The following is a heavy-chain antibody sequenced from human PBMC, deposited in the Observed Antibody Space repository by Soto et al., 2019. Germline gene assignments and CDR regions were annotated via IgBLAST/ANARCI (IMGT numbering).Heavy chain of an antibody. CDR3: TRGIGPSCCGYFDH. V-gene: IGHV3-9*01. D-gene: IGHD2-15*01. CDR2: ISWTGGTI. J-gene: IGHJ4*02. CDR1: GFTFDDFA. Sequence: EVQLVESGGGLVQPGRSLRLSCATSGFTFDDFAIHWVRQAPGKGLEWVSGISWTGGTIGYGDSVRGRFTISRDNARNSLYLQMNSLGVEATALYYCTRGIGPSCCGYFDHFGQGTLVTVSS.